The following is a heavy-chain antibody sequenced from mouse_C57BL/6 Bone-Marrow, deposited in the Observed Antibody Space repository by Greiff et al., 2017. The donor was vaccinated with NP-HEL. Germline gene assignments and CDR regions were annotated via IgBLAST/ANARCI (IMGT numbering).Heavy chain of an antibody. D-gene: IGHD2-3*01. Sequence: QVQLQPPGAELVKPGASVKLSCKASGYTFPSYWMPWLQQRPGRGLEWIGRLYPTSGGTTYTEKFKSKATLTVDKTSSTAYMQLSSLTSEDSAVYYCARGWLLFAYWGQGTLVTVSA. CDR1: GYTFPSYW. J-gene: IGHJ3*01. CDR2: LYPTSGGT. CDR3: ARGWLLFAY. V-gene: IGHV1-72*01.